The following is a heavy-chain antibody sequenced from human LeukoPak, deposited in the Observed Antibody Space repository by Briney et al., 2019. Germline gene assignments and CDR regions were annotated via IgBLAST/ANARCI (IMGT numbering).Heavy chain of an antibody. Sequence: GRSLRLSCAASGFTFSSYWMSWVRQAPGKGLEWVANIRQDGSEKYYVDSVKGRFTISRDNAKNSLYLQMNSLRAEDTAVYYCARDGWELSEYYFDYWGQGTLVTVSS. V-gene: IGHV3-7*01. CDR2: IRQDGSEK. CDR1: GFTFSSYW. J-gene: IGHJ4*02. D-gene: IGHD1-26*01. CDR3: ARDGWELSEYYFDY.